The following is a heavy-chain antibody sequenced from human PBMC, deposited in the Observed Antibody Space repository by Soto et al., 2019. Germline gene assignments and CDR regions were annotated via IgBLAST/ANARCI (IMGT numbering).Heavy chain of an antibody. CDR3: ARGPPFGRWGQGTLVTVSSGKKICFGDPYDTLTGYNNWFDP. Sequence: SETLSLTCAVSGGSISSGGYSWSWIRQPPGKGLEWIGYIYHSGSTYYNPSLKSRVTISVDRSKNQFSLKLSSVTAADTAVYYCARGPPFGRWGQGTLVTVSSGKKICFGDPYDTLTGYNNWFDPWGQGTLVTVSS. CDR1: GGSISSGGYS. V-gene: IGHV4-30-2*01. CDR2: IYHSGST. J-gene: IGHJ5*02. D-gene: IGHD3-9*01.